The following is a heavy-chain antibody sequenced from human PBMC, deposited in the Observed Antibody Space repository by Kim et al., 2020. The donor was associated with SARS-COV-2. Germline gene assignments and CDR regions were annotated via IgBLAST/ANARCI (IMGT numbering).Heavy chain of an antibody. V-gene: IGHV3-53*04. Sequence: GGSLRLSCAASGFIVSSNHMSWVRQAPGKGLEWVSAIYSGGRTYDADSVKVRFTISRHNSENTLYLQMSSLRAEDTAVYYCAKCSGTNCWYFDLWGRGTLVTVSS. CDR3: AKCSGTNCWYFDL. CDR2: IYSGGRT. J-gene: IGHJ2*01. D-gene: IGHD1-26*01. CDR1: GFIVSSNH.